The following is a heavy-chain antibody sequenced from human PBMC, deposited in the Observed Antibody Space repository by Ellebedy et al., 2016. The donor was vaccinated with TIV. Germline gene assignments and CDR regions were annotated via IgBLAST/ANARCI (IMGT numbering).Heavy chain of an antibody. J-gene: IGHJ5*02. CDR2: ISDDGNDK. CDR3: ARVLFRGWFDP. V-gene: IGHV3-30*03. Sequence: GESLKISXAASGFTFSRYGIHWVRQAPGKGLEWVAVISDDGNDKYYIDSVKGRFTISRDNAKNSLYLQMNSLRAEDTAVYYCARVLFRGWFDPWGQGTLVTVSS. D-gene: IGHD3-10*01. CDR1: GFTFSRYG.